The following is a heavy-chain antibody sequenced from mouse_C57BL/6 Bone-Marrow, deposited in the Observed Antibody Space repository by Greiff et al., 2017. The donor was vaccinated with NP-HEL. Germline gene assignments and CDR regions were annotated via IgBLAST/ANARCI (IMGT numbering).Heavy chain of an antibody. D-gene: IGHD2-5*01. CDR3: ARCYSNSYFDY. CDR1: GYAFSSSW. J-gene: IGHJ2*01. CDR2: IYPGDGDT. V-gene: IGHV1-82*01. Sequence: LQESGPELVKPGASVKISCKASGYAFSSSWMNWVKQRPGKGLEWIGRIYPGDGDTNYNGKFKGKATLTADKSSSTAYMQLSSLTSEDSAVYFCARCYSNSYFDYWGQGTTLTVSS.